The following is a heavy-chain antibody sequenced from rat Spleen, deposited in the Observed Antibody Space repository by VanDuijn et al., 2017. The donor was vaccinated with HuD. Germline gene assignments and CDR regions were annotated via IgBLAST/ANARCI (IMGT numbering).Heavy chain of an antibody. V-gene: IGHV5-29*01. CDR3: ARYITTSVMDA. CDR1: GFTFSDYY. J-gene: IGHJ4*01. CDR2: ISYDGSST. D-gene: IGHD1-10*01. Sequence: EVQLVESGGGLVQPGRSLKLSCAASGFTFSDYYMAWVRQAPTKGLEWVATISYDGSSTYYRDSVKGRFTISRDNAKSTLYLQMDSLRSEDTATYYCARYITTSVMDAWGQGASVTVSS.